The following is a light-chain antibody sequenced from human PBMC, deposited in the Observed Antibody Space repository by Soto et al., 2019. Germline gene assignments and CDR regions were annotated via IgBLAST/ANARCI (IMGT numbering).Light chain of an antibody. CDR2: EIN. V-gene: IGLV2-8*01. CDR1: SSDVGAYDY. Sequence: QSAVTEPSSESVSTGQSVTISCTGTSSDVGAYDYVSWYQQHPGKAPKLMIYEINRRPSGVPDRFSGSKSGNTASLTVSGLQAEDEADYYCSSFAGSNNFPYVFGTGTKLPS. J-gene: IGLJ1*01. CDR3: SSFAGSNNFPYV.